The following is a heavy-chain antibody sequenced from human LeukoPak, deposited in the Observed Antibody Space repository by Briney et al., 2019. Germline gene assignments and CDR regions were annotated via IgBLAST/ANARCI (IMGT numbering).Heavy chain of an antibody. CDR2: MNPNSGNT. CDR1: GYTFTSYY. V-gene: IGHV1-8*02. D-gene: IGHD3-3*01. Sequence: ASVKVSCKAPGYTFTSYYMHWVRQAPGQGLEWMGWMNPNSGNTGYAQKFQGRVTMTRNTSISTAYMELSSLRSEDTAVYYCARGPYTYDFWSGYLVDYYYGMDVWGQGTTVTVSS. CDR3: ARGPYTYDFWSGYLVDYYYGMDV. J-gene: IGHJ6*02.